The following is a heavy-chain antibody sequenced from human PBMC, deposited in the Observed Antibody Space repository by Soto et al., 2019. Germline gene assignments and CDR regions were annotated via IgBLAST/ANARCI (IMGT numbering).Heavy chain of an antibody. D-gene: IGHD6-6*01. CDR3: ARDGYSSSSGACFDY. Sequence: SQTLSLTCAVSGYSISSGYYWGWIRQPPGKGLEWIGSIYRSGRTYYNPSLKSRVTISVDTSKNQFSLKLSSVTAADTAVYYCARDGYSSSSGACFDYWGQGTLVTVSS. CDR2: IYRSGRT. J-gene: IGHJ4*02. CDR1: GYSISSGYY. V-gene: IGHV4-38-2*01.